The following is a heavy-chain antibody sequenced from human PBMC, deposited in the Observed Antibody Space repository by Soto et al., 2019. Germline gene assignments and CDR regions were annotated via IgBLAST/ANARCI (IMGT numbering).Heavy chain of an antibody. CDR3: AKISTSTSQTDY. V-gene: IGHV3-23*01. CDR2: ISCDGGGI. J-gene: IGHJ4*02. D-gene: IGHD2-2*01. Sequence: GGSLRLSCVASGFSLSDYAVNWVRQAPGKGLEWVSAISCDGGGIYYADSVKGRFTMSRDNSKNTLYLQMNSLRGEDTAIYYCAKISTSTSQTDYWGQGTLVTVSS. CDR1: GFSLSDYA.